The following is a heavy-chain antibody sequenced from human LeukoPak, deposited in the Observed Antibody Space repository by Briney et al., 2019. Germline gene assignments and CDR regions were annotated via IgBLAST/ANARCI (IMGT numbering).Heavy chain of an antibody. CDR3: AKQLIAEASREDY. D-gene: IGHD6-19*01. Sequence: PGGSLRLSCAASGFTFNNYAMSWVRQAPGKGLEWVSAISGSGGSTYYADSVKGRFTISRDNPKNTLYLQMNSLRAEDTAVYYCAKQLIAEASREDYWGQGTLVTVSS. CDR1: GFTFNNYA. J-gene: IGHJ4*02. CDR2: ISGSGGST. V-gene: IGHV3-23*01.